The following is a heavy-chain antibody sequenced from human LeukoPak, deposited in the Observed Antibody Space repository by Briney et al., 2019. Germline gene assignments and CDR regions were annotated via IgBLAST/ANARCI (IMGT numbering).Heavy chain of an antibody. CDR2: ISWNSGSI. J-gene: IGHJ4*02. D-gene: IGHD5-12*01. V-gene: IGHV3-9*01. CDR3: AKGAGGYVQYYFDY. CDR1: GFTFDDYA. Sequence: GRSLRLSCAASGFTFDDYAMHWVRQAPGKGLEWVSGISWNSGSIGYADSVKGRFTISRDNAKNSLYLQMNSLRAEDTALYYCAKGAGGYVQYYFDYWGQGTLVTVSS.